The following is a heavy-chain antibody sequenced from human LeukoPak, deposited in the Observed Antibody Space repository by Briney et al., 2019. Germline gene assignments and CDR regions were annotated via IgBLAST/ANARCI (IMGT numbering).Heavy chain of an antibody. CDR2: MRGGGGST. J-gene: IGHJ6*04. D-gene: IGHD3-10*01. V-gene: IGHV3-23*01. CDR3: AKDGDVWFGEGWDYYYYYGMDV. Sequence: GGSLRLSCAASGFTFISYAMSWARQAPGKGLEGVSAMRGGGGSTYYPHSVKGHFTISRDNSKNKLYMQMNSLRAEETAVYYCAKDGDVWFGEGWDYYYYYGMDVWGKGTTVTVSS. CDR1: GFTFISYA.